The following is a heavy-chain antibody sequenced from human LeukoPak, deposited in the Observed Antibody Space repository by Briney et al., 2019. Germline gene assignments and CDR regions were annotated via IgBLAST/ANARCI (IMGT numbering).Heavy chain of an antibody. CDR3: ARVRPPWYFEY. V-gene: IGHV4-59*01. J-gene: IGHJ4*02. CDR2: IYYSGTT. CDR1: GGSISSYY. Sequence: SETLSLTCTVSGGSISSYYWSWIRQPPGKGLEWIGNIYYSGTTIYNPSLKSRVTISVDTSKNQFSLRLSSVTAADTAVYYWARVRPPWYFEYWGQGTLFTVSS.